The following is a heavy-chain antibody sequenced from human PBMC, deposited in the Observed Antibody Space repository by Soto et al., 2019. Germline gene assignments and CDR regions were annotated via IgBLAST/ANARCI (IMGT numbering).Heavy chain of an antibody. CDR2: IYYSGST. J-gene: IGHJ5*02. CDR1: GGSISSYY. Sequence: SETLSLTCTVSGGSISSYYWSWIRQPPGKGLEWIGYIYYSGSTNYNPSLKSRVPISVDTSKNQFSLMLSSVTAADTAVYYCARCPRYDFWSGFSMDYNWFDPWGQGTLVTGSS. V-gene: IGHV4-59*08. D-gene: IGHD3-3*01. CDR3: ARCPRYDFWSGFSMDYNWFDP.